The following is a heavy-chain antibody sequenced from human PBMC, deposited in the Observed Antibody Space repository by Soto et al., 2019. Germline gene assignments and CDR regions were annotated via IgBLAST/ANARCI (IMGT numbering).Heavy chain of an antibody. V-gene: IGHV4-30-4*01. D-gene: IGHD3-10*01. Sequence: SETLSLTCTVSGGSISSGDYYWSWIRQPPGKGLEWIGYIYYSGSTYYNPSLKSRVTISVDTSKNQFSLKLSSVTAADTAVYYCARSERGTMVRGLFDPWGQGTLVTVSS. CDR1: GGSISSGDYY. J-gene: IGHJ5*02. CDR2: IYYSGST. CDR3: ARSERGTMVRGLFDP.